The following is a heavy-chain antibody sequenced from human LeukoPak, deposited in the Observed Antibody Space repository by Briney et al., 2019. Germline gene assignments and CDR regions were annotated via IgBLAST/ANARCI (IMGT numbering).Heavy chain of an antibody. V-gene: IGHV4-59*01. D-gene: IGHD3-3*01. CDR2: IYYSGST. Sequence: PSETLSLTCTVSGGSISSYYWSWIRQPPGKGLEWIGYIYYSGSTNYNPSLKSRVTISVDTSKNQFSLKLSSVTAADMAVYYCARTSTTYYDFWSGHNWFDPWGQGTLVTVSS. CDR1: GGSISSYY. CDR3: ARTSTTYYDFWSGHNWFDP. J-gene: IGHJ5*02.